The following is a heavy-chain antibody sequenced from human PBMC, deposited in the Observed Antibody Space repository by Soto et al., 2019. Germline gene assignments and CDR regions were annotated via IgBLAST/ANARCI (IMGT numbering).Heavy chain of an antibody. J-gene: IGHJ5*02. V-gene: IGHV1-69*12. Sequence: QVQLVQSGAEVKKPGSSVKVSCKASGGTFSSYAISWVRQAPGQGLEWMGGIIPIFGTANYAQKFQGRVTITADESTSTDYMELSSLRSEDTGVYYCARSPVFYRSGWYWFDPWGQGTLVTVSS. CDR1: GGTFSSYA. CDR2: IIPIFGTA. D-gene: IGHD6-19*01. CDR3: ARSPVFYRSGWYWFDP.